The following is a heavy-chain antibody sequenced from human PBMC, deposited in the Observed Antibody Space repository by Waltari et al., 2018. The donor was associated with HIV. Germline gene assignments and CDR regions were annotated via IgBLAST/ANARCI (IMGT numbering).Heavy chain of an antibody. V-gene: IGHV1-69*01. CDR1: GGTFTNYA. D-gene: IGHD2-2*02. Sequence: QVQLVQSGAEVKQPGSSVKVSCKASGGTFTNYAISWVRQAPGQGLEWMGGIIPGFGPPNYAQKFQGRVTITADESATTASMELRSLRSEDTALYYCARDRLGIAVPAAIGYAFDIWGQGTMVTVSS. CDR2: IIPGFGPP. CDR3: ARDRLGIAVPAAIGYAFDI. J-gene: IGHJ3*02.